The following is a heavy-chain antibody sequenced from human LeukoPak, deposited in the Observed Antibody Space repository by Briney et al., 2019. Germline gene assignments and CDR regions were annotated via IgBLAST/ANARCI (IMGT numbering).Heavy chain of an antibody. CDR1: GGSFSGYY. Sequence: PSETLSLTCAAYGGSFSGYYWSWIRQPPGKGLEWIGSIYYSGSTYYNPSLKSRVTISVDTSKNQFSLKLSSVTAADTAVYYCARGYGSGTMTRHWFDPWGQGTLVTVSS. CDR2: IYYSGST. D-gene: IGHD3-10*01. J-gene: IGHJ5*02. CDR3: ARGYGSGTMTRHWFDP. V-gene: IGHV4-34*01.